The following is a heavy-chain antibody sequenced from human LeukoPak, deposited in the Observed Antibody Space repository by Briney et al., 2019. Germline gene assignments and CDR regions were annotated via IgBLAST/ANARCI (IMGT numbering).Heavy chain of an antibody. CDR2: INPSGGST. J-gene: IGHJ6*02. CDR3: ARGPYGMDV. Sequence: PGGSLRLSCAASGFTFSSYAMHWVRQAPGQGLEWMGIINPSGGSTSYAQKFQGRVTMTRDTSTSTVYMELSSLRSEDTAVYYCARGPYGMDVWGQGTTVTVSS. V-gene: IGHV1-46*01. CDR1: GFTFSSYA.